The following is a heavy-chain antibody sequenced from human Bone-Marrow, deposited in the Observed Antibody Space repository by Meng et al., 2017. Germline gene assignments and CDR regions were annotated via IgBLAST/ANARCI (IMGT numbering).Heavy chain of an antibody. CDR2: IIPIFGTA. CDR1: GYSFPAYY. D-gene: IGHD1-7*01. Sequence: SVNVSCKTSGYSFPAYYIHWVRQAPGQGLEWMGGIIPIFGTANYAQKFQGRVTITADESTSTAYMELSSLRSEDTAVYYCARETTGTTGADYWGQGTLVTVSS. CDR3: ARETTGTTGADY. V-gene: IGHV1-69*13. J-gene: IGHJ4*02.